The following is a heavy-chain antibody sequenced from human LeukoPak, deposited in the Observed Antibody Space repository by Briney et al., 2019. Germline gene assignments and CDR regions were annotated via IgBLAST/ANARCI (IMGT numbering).Heavy chain of an antibody. CDR2: IYPGDSDT. CDR3: ARRIYGDYSDY. CDR1: GYSFTSYW. D-gene: IGHD4-17*01. V-gene: IGHV5-51*01. Sequence: GESLKISCKGSGYSFTSYWIGWVRQMPGKGLEWMGIIYPGDSDTRYSPSFQGQVTISADKSISTAYLQWSSLEASDTTMSYCARRIYGDYSDYWGQGTLVTVSS. J-gene: IGHJ4*02.